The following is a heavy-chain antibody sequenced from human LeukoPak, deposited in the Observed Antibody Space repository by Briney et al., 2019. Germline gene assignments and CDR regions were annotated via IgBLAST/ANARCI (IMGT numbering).Heavy chain of an antibody. V-gene: IGHV3-33*06. CDR3: AKDAPVNIVVVPAANS. D-gene: IGHD2-2*01. Sequence: GGSLRLSCAASGFTFSSYGMHWVRQAPGKGLEWVAVIWYDGSNKYYADSVKGRFTISRDNSKNTLYLQMNSLRAEDTAVYYCAKDAPVNIVVVPAANSWGQGTLVTVSS. CDR2: IWYDGSNK. J-gene: IGHJ4*02. CDR1: GFTFSSYG.